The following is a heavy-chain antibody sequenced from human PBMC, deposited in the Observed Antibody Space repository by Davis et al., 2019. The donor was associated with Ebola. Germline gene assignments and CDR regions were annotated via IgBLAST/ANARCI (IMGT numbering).Heavy chain of an antibody. Sequence: MPSETLSLTCAVYGGSFSGYYWSWIRQPPGKGLEWIGYIYYSGSTNYNPSLKSRVTISVDTSKNQFSLKLSSVTAADTAVYYCARDGYCSSTSCYNWFDPWGQGTLVTVSS. J-gene: IGHJ5*02. V-gene: IGHV4-59*01. CDR2: IYYSGST. CDR3: ARDGYCSSTSCYNWFDP. D-gene: IGHD2-2*03. CDR1: GGSFSGYY.